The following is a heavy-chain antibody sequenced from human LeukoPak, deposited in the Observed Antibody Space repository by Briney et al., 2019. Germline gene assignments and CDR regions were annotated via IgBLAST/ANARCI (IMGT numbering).Heavy chain of an antibody. V-gene: IGHV3-21*01. D-gene: IGHD6-19*01. CDR2: ISSSSSYI. CDR1: GFTFSSYS. J-gene: IGHJ4*02. Sequence: GGSLRLSCAASGFTFSSYSMNWVRQAPGKGLEWVSSISSSSSYIYYADSVKGRFTISRDNAKNSLYLQVNSLRAEDTAVYYCARFIAVAGNLVDYWGQGTLVTISS. CDR3: ARFIAVAGNLVDY.